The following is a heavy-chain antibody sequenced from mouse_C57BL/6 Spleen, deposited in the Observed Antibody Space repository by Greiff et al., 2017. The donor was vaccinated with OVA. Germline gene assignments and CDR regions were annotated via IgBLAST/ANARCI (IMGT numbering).Heavy chain of an antibody. J-gene: IGHJ2*01. CDR2: INPNNGGT. CDR1: GYTFTDYY. Sequence: EVQLQQSGPELVKPGASVKMSCKASGYTFTDYYMHWVKQSHGKSLEWIGYINPNNGGTSYNQRFKGKATLTVNKSSSTAYMELRSLTSEDSAVYYCARLGTTVFDYWGQGTTLTVSS. D-gene: IGHD1-1*01. CDR3: ARLGTTVFDY. V-gene: IGHV1-22*01.